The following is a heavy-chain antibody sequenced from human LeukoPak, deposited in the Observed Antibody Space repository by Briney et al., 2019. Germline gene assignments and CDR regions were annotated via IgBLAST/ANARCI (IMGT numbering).Heavy chain of an antibody. V-gene: IGHV1-18*01. CDR2: ISAYNGNT. CDR3: ARDIRAVTTIYYYYYMDV. D-gene: IGHD4-17*01. CDR1: GYTFTSYG. Sequence: ASVKVSCKASGYTFTSYGISWVRQAPGQGLEWMGWISAYNGNTNYAQKLQGRVTMTTDTSTSTAYMERRSLRSDDTAVYYCARDIRAVTTIYYYYYMDVWGKGTTVTVSS. J-gene: IGHJ6*03.